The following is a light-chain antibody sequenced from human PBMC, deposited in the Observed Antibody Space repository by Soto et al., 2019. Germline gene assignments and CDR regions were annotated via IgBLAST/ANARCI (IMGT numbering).Light chain of an antibody. CDR2: KAS. Sequence: DIQMTQSPSTLSASVGDRVTITCRASQSVDTCLAWYQQKRGKAPHLLIYKASSLETGVPSRFSGSGSATEFTLTSSSRQPDDFATYYCQQFYRYPWTFGQGTKVEIK. V-gene: IGKV1-5*03. CDR1: QSVDTC. J-gene: IGKJ1*01. CDR3: QQFYRYPWT.